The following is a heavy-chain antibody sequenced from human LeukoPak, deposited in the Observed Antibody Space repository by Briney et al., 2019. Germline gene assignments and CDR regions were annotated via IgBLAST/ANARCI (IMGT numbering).Heavy chain of an antibody. J-gene: IGHJ6*03. CDR3: AKEYYDILTGYSTYYYYYYMDV. D-gene: IGHD3-9*01. Sequence: ASVKVSCKASGYTFTSYDINWVRQATGQGLEWMGWMNPNSGNTGYAQKFQGRVTITRNTSISTAYMELSSLRAEDTAVYYCAKEYYDILTGYSTYYYYYYMDVWGKGTTVTVSS. CDR2: MNPNSGNT. CDR1: GYTFTSYD. V-gene: IGHV1-8*03.